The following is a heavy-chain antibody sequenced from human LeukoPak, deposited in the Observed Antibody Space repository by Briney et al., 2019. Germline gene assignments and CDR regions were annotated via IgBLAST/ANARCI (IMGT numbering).Heavy chain of an antibody. CDR3: ARVSGRFTWYFDL. J-gene: IGHJ2*01. CDR2: MYHSGST. Sequence: SETLSLTCTVSGYSISSGYYWGWIRQPPGKGPEWIGSMYHSGSTYYNPSLKSRVTISVDTSKNQFSLKLSSVTAADTAVYYCARVSGRFTWYFDLWGRGTLVTVSS. CDR1: GYSISSGYY. V-gene: IGHV4-38-2*02.